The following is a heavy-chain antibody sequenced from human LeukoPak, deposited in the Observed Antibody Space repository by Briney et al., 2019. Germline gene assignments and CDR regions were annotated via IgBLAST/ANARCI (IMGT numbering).Heavy chain of an antibody. Sequence: SETLSLTCTVSGGSISSYYWSWIRQPAGKGLEWIGRIYTSGSTNYNPSLKSRVTMSVDTSKNQFSLKLGSVTAADTAVYYCARDRRDGYNLKGLFDYWGQGTLVTVSS. CDR2: IYTSGST. J-gene: IGHJ4*02. D-gene: IGHD5-24*01. CDR3: ARDRRDGYNLKGLFDY. CDR1: GGSISSYY. V-gene: IGHV4-4*07.